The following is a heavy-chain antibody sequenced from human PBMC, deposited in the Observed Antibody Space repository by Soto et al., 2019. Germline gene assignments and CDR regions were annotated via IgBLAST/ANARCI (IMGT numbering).Heavy chain of an antibody. V-gene: IGHV4-31*03. CDR2: IHNSGLT. D-gene: IGHD2-8*02. CDR1: GGSISSGDFY. J-gene: IGHJ4*02. CDR3: ARVDNVLYYFDY. Sequence: RSLTCTVSGGSISSGDFYWTWIRQHPGKGLAWIGYIHNSGLTYLSPSLKSRVIMSGDTSKNQFSLRLSSVTAANTAVYYCARVDNVLYYFDYWGKGTRGTVSS.